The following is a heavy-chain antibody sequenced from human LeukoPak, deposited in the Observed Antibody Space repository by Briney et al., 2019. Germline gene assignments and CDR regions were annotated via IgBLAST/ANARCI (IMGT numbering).Heavy chain of an antibody. V-gene: IGHV3-23*01. CDR3: ARGGELLRPADY. D-gene: IGHD1-26*01. Sequence: GGSLRLSCAASGFTVSSNYMSWVRQAPGKGLEWVSAISGSGGSTYYADSVKGRFTISRDNAKNSLYLQMNNLRAEDTAVYYCARGGELLRPADYWGQGTLVTVSS. CDR1: GFTVSSNY. CDR2: ISGSGGST. J-gene: IGHJ4*02.